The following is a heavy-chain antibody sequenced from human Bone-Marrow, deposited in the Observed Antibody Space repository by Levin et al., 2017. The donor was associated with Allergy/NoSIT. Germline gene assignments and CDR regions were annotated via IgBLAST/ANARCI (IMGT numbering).Heavy chain of an antibody. CDR1: GYTFTGYY. J-gene: IGHJ4*02. CDR3: ARDLNYDYVWGSSPL. CDR2: INPNSGGT. D-gene: IGHD3-16*01. Sequence: GASVKVSCKASGYTFTGYYMHWVRQAPGQGLEWMGWINPNSGGTNYAQKFQGRVTMTRDTSISTAYMELSRLRSDDTAVYYCARDLNYDYVWGSSPLWGQGTLVTVSS. V-gene: IGHV1-2*02.